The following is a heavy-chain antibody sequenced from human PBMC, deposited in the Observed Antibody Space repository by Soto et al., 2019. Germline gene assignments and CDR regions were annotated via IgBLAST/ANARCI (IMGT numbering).Heavy chain of an antibody. D-gene: IGHD6-13*01. CDR2: IYYTGRT. Sequence: PSETLSLTCAVSGYFMTNGNYWGWIRQSPGKGLEWIGSIYYTGRTYYNPSLKSRVTMSVDTSKNQFSLKLTSVTAADTAVYYCARDRAAVASNFDYWGQGTLVTVS. J-gene: IGHJ4*02. V-gene: IGHV4-38-2*02. CDR3: ARDRAAVASNFDY. CDR1: GYFMTNGNY.